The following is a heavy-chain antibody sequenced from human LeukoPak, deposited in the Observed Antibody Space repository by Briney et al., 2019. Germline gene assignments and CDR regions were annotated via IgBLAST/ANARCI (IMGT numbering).Heavy chain of an antibody. CDR2: INHSGST. V-gene: IGHV4-34*01. CDR1: GGSFSGYY. D-gene: IGHD3-3*02. Sequence: PSETLSLTCAVYGGSFSGYYWSWIRQPPGKGLEWIGEINHSGSTNYNPSLKSRVTISVDTSKNQFSLKLSSVTAADTAVYYCARYKPRWHFLDIWGQGTMVTVSS. CDR3: ARYKPRWHFLDI. J-gene: IGHJ3*02.